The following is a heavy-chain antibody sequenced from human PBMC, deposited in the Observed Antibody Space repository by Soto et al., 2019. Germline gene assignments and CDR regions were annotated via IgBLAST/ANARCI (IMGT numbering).Heavy chain of an antibody. Sequence: TQNLSPTCAVSGRSISSGGYSRRWIRQPPGKGLELIVYIYYSGSTYYNPSLKSRVTISVDRSKNQFSLKLSSVTAADTAVYSCSRGMTTVTTLDYWGQGTLVTVSS. V-gene: IGHV4-30-2*01. CDR2: IYYSGST. D-gene: IGHD4-17*01. CDR1: GRSISSGGYS. CDR3: SRGMTTVTTLDY. J-gene: IGHJ4*02.